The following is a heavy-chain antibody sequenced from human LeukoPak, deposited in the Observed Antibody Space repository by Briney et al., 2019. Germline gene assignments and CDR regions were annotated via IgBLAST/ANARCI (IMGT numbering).Heavy chain of an antibody. J-gene: IGHJ4*02. CDR2: IIPILGIA. CDR1: GGTFSSYA. Sequence: SVKVSCKASGGTFSSYAISWVRQAPGQELEWMGRIIPILGIANYAQKFQGRVTITADKSTSTAYMELSSLRAEDTAVYYCARDRGGGYSRGWFPTDWGQGTLDTVSS. V-gene: IGHV1-69*04. CDR3: ARDRGGGYSRGWFPTD. D-gene: IGHD6-19*01.